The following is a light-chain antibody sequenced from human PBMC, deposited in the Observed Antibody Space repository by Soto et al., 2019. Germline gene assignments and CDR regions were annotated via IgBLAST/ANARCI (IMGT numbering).Light chain of an antibody. Sequence: ENVLKKSPGTLSLTPGEGASLYCRASQSVSSGAFAWYRQKPGQAPGLLIYGASKRATGTPDRFSGSGSGTEFTLTISTLQSEDFAVYYCQQYGSLSWTFGQGTKVAI. CDR3: QQYGSLSWT. J-gene: IGKJ1*01. V-gene: IGKV3-20*01. CDR2: GAS. CDR1: QSVSSGA.